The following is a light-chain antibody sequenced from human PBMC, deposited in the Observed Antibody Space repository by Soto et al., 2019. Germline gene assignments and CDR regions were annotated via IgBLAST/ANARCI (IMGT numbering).Light chain of an antibody. CDR3: CSYASSSNYV. J-gene: IGLJ1*01. CDR2: EVN. CDR1: SSDVGSYNL. Sequence: QSALTQPASVSGSPGQSITISCTGTSSDVGSYNLVSWYQQHPGKAPKLMIYEVNKRPSGVSNRFSGSKSGNTASLTISGLQAEDEADYYCCSYASSSNYVFGTGTKVTDL. V-gene: IGLV2-23*02.